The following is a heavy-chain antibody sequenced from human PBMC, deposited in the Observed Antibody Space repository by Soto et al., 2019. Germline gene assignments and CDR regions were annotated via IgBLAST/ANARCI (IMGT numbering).Heavy chain of an antibody. CDR3: AKANDPIVVEGGLLGY. CDR2: ISGSGIST. CDR1: GFTFSSYA. Sequence: GGSLRLSCAASGFTFSSYAMSWVRQAPGKGLEWVSAISGSGISTYYADSVKGRFTISRDNPKNTLYLQMNSLRAEDTAVYYCAKANDPIVVEGGLLGYWGQGTLVTVSS. D-gene: IGHD2-2*01. J-gene: IGHJ4*02. V-gene: IGHV3-23*01.